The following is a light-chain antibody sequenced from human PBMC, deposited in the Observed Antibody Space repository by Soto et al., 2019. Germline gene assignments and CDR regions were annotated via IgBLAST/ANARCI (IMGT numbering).Light chain of an antibody. CDR1: SSDVGSYNL. V-gene: IGLV2-23*03. Sequence: QSALTQPASASGSPGQSITLPCTGTSSDVGSYNLVSWYQQHPGKAPKLMIYEGSKRPSGLSNRFSGSKSGNTASLTISGLQAEDEADYYCCSFAGSNTFVFGTGTKLTVL. CDR2: EGS. J-gene: IGLJ1*01. CDR3: CSFAGSNTFV.